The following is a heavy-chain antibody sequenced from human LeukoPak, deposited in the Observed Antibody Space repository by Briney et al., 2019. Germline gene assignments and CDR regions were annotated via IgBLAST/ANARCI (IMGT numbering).Heavy chain of an antibody. CDR1: GFTFNNHG. Sequence: GGSLRLSCVASGFTFNNHGMSWSRQAPGKGLEWVASINSDGSEGYYADVVKGRFTISRDNAKNSLYLQINSLRAEDTAVYYCARSSYSSSSSVWGQGTMVTVSS. CDR2: INSDGSEG. J-gene: IGHJ3*01. D-gene: IGHD6-6*01. CDR3: ARSSYSSSSSV. V-gene: IGHV3-7*03.